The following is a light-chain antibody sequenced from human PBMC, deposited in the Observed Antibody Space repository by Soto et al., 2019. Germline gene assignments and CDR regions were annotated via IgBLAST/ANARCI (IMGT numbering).Light chain of an antibody. CDR1: QSISGW. CDR2: KAS. CDR3: QQYDSFWT. Sequence: DIQMTQFPSTLSASVGDRVTITCRASQSISGWLAWYQQKPGKAPKLLIYKASSLESGVPSRFSGSGSGTEFTLTITSLQPGDFATYYCQQYDSFWTFGQGTKVDIK. J-gene: IGKJ1*01. V-gene: IGKV1-5*03.